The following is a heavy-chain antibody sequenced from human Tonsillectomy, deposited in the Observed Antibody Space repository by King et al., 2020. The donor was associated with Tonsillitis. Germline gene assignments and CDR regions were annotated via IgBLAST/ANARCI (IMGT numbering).Heavy chain of an antibody. Sequence: VQIQQWGAGLLKTSETLSLTCAVYGGSFSGYYWSWIRQPPGKGLEWIGEINHRGSTNYNPSLKSRVTISVDTSKNQFSLKLSSVTAADTAVYYCARGQWELLWGNYFDYWGQGTLVTVSS. CDR2: INHRGST. CDR1: GGSFSGYY. D-gene: IGHD1-26*01. V-gene: IGHV4-34*01. J-gene: IGHJ4*02. CDR3: ARGQWELLWGNYFDY.